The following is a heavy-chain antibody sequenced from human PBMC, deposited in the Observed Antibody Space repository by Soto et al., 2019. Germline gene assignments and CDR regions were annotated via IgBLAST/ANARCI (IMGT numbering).Heavy chain of an antibody. CDR3: ARDPYGGFSGGVYYYYGLDV. Sequence: PSETLSLTCTVSGGSISSGSYYWSWIRQPPGTALEWIGTISYSGSTFYNPSLNSRGTMSVDKPKNQFSLKLSSVTAADTAIYYCARDPYGGFSGGVYYYYGLDVWGQGTTVTVSS. CDR1: GGSISSGSYY. V-gene: IGHV4-39*02. D-gene: IGHD4-17*01. CDR2: ISYSGST. J-gene: IGHJ6*02.